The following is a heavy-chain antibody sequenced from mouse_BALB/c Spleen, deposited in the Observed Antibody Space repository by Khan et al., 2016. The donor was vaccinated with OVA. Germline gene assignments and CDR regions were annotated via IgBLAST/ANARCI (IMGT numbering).Heavy chain of an antibody. CDR1: GFSITSHG. J-gene: IGHJ4*01. V-gene: IGHV2-3*01. CDR2: IWGDGST. CDR3: AKFSHGNFFYYVMDY. Sequence: QVQLQQSGPGLVAPSQSLSITCTVSGFSITSHGVSWVRQPPGKGLEWLGVIWGDGSTNYHSALISRLSISKDNSQSQVFLQLNSLQTDDTATYYCAKFSHGNFFYYVMDYWGQGTPVTVSS. D-gene: IGHD2-1*01.